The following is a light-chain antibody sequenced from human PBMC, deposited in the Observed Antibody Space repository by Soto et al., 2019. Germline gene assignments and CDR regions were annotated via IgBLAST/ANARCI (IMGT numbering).Light chain of an antibody. CDR2: GAY. CDR3: TQYNTRPS. Sequence: MTLSPASLAVSPGERATLSCWASQSVSTNLAWSQQRPGQALRLIISGAYTRAAGVPARFSGSRSETEFTHTIKSLQSKDFAIHLCTQYNTRPSFRQRTRPEIK. V-gene: IGKV3-15*01. J-gene: IGKJ5*01. CDR1: QSVSTN.